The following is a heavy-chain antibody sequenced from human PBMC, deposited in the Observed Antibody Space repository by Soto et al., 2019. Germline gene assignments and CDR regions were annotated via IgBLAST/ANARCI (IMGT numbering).Heavy chain of an antibody. Sequence: EVRLVESGGGLVQPGGCLRLSCAASGITCSNYEMNWVRQFPGKVLEWISLISSDGDTIYYAVSVKGRFTISRDNAKNSLYLQMNSLRAEDSAVYYCASPWGSSDYWGQGTLVTVSS. V-gene: IGHV3-48*03. CDR1: GITCSNYE. CDR2: ISSDGDTI. D-gene: IGHD7-27*01. J-gene: IGHJ4*02. CDR3: ASPWGSSDY.